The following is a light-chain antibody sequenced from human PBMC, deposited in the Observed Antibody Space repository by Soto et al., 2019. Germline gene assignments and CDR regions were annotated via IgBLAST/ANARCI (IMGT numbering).Light chain of an antibody. V-gene: IGKV3-11*01. Sequence: IVLTQSPATLSLSPGERATLSCRASQSVSSYLAWYQQKPGQAPRLLIYDASNRATGIPARFSGSGSGTDFTLTLSSLEPEDFAVYYCQQRSNWPITFGQGTRREIK. CDR3: QQRSNWPIT. CDR2: DAS. J-gene: IGKJ5*01. CDR1: QSVSSY.